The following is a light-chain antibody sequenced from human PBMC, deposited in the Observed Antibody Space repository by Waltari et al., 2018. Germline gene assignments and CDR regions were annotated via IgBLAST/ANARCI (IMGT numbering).Light chain of an antibody. J-gene: IGKJ1*01. CDR3: QHYVRLPVT. V-gene: IGKV3-20*01. CDR1: LSVSRT. CDR2: GAS. Sequence: EIVLTQSPGTLSLSPGERATLSCRASLSVSRTLAWYQQKPGQAPRLLIYGASNRATGIPDRFSGSGSGTDFSLTISRLEPEDFAVYYCQHYVRLPVTFGQGTKVEIK.